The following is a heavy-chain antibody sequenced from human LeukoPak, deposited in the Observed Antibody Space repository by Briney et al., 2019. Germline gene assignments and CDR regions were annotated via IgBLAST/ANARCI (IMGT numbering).Heavy chain of an antibody. CDR3: AREREDAFDI. CDR1: GYTFTSHG. J-gene: IGHJ3*02. V-gene: IGHV1-18*01. CDR2: ISAYNGNT. Sequence: ASVKVSCKASGYTFTSHGISWLRQAPGPRLEGMGWISAYNGNTNYPQQLHARVTMTTDTSTSTAHIDPESVLSDDPGVYYCAREREDAFDIWGQGTMVTVSS.